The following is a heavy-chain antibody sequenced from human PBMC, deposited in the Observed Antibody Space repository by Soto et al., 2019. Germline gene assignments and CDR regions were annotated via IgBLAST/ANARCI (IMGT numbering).Heavy chain of an antibody. CDR1: GYSISSGGYY. Sequence: SDTLSLTCTVSGYSISSGGYYWSWIRQHPGKGLEWIGYIYYSGSTYYNPSLKSRVTISVDTSKNQFSLKLSSVTAADTAVYYCARELRFGEDYYGMDVWGQGATVT. V-gene: IGHV4-31*03. CDR3: ARELRFGEDYYGMDV. CDR2: IYYSGST. J-gene: IGHJ6*02. D-gene: IGHD3-10*01.